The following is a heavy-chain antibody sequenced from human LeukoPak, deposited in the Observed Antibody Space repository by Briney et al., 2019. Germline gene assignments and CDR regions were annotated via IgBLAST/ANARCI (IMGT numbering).Heavy chain of an antibody. Sequence: KPSETLSLTCAVSGYSISSGYYWGWIRQPPGTGLEWIGSIYHSGSTYYNPSLKSRVTISVDTSKNQFSLKLSSVTAADTAVYYCARQKGCSSTSCYGPKLYYYYYYMDVWGKGTTVTVSS. CDR1: GYSISSGYY. CDR3: ARQKGCSSTSCYGPKLYYYYYYMDV. V-gene: IGHV4-38-2*01. D-gene: IGHD2-2*01. CDR2: IYHSGST. J-gene: IGHJ6*03.